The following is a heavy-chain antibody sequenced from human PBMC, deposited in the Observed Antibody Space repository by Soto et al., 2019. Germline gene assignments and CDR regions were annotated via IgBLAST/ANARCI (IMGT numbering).Heavy chain of an antibody. V-gene: IGHV4-30-4*01. D-gene: IGHD5-18*01. CDR1: GGSVTSDEDY. J-gene: IGHJ4*02. CDR3: ATESGSTYGYFDH. CDR2: ISNSGST. Sequence: SETLSLTCTVSGGSVTSDEDYWTWIRQSPGKGLEWIGYISNSGSTGYNPSLKTRLSMSVDRSKNQFTLRLTSVTAADAAVYFCATESGSTYGYFDHWGQGTQVTV.